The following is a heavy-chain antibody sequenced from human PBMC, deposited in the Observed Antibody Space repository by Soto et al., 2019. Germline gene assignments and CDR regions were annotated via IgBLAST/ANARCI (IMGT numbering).Heavy chain of an antibody. J-gene: IGHJ4*02. Sequence: GGSLRLSCAASGFTFSSYSMNWVRQAPGKGLEWVSYISSSSSTIYYADSVKGRFTISRDNAKNSLYLQMNSLRDEDTAVYYCARASYYGSGSYYNPNLSPYYFDYWGQGTLVTVSS. CDR2: ISSSSSTI. V-gene: IGHV3-48*02. CDR1: GFTFSSYS. D-gene: IGHD3-10*01. CDR3: ARASYYGSGSYYNPNLSPYYFDY.